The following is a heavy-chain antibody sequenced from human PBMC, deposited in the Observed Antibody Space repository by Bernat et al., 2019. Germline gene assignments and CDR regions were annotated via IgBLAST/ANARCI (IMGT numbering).Heavy chain of an antibody. D-gene: IGHD5-18*01. CDR3: ARGADRYSYGWGYYFDY. CDR2: INAGNGNT. J-gene: IGHJ4*02. CDR1: GYTFTSYA. Sequence: QVQLVQSGAEVKKPGASVKVSCKASGYTFTSYAIHWVRQAPGQRLEWMGWINAGNGNTKYSQKFQGRVTITRDTSASTAYMELSSLRSEDTAVYYCARGADRYSYGWGYYFDYWGQGTLVTVSS. V-gene: IGHV1-3*01.